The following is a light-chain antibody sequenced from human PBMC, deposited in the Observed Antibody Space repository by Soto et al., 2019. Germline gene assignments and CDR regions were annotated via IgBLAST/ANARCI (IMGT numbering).Light chain of an antibody. CDR3: QQYNNWPPGT. J-gene: IGKJ1*01. CDR2: GAS. CDR1: QYVTTN. Sequence: EVVMTHSPDTLSVSPGERATLSCRASQYVTTNLAWYQQRPGQAPRLLIYGASTRATGIPARFSGSGSGTEFTLTISSLQSEDFAVYYCQQYNNWPPGTFGQGTKVDIK. V-gene: IGKV3-15*01.